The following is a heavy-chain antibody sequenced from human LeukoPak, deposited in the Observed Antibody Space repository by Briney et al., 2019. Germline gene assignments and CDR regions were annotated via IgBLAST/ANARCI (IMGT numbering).Heavy chain of an antibody. Sequence: SETLSLTCTVSGGSISSSSYYWGWIRQPPGKGLEWIGSIYYSGSTYYNPSLKSRVTISVDTSKNQFSLKLSSVTAADTAVYYCATDNPYYYDSSGYHYYFDYWGQGTLVTVSS. CDR2: IYYSGST. CDR1: GGSISSSSYY. CDR3: ATDNPYYYDSSGYHYYFDY. J-gene: IGHJ4*02. D-gene: IGHD3-22*01. V-gene: IGHV4-39*01.